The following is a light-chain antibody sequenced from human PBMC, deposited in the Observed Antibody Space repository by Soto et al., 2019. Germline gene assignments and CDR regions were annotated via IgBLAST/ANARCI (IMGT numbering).Light chain of an antibody. V-gene: IGKV3-11*01. CDR1: QSFSGD. Sequence: DILLTQSPATLSLSPGERATLSCRASQSFSGDLAWYQQKPGQAPRLLIYDASKRATGIPARFSGRGSGTDFTLTISSLEPEDCAVYYCQQRSNWPPVITFGQGTRLEIK. J-gene: IGKJ5*01. CDR3: QQRSNWPPVIT. CDR2: DAS.